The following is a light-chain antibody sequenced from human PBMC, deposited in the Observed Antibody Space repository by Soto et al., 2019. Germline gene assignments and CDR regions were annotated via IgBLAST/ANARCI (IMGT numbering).Light chain of an antibody. J-gene: IGKJ1*01. CDR1: QNIDTS. CDR2: DAS. CDR3: LHYKAFSPWT. V-gene: IGKV1-5*01. Sequence: DIQMTQTPSALPAPIADRITITCRASQNIDTSLAWYQQKPGKAPKSLIFDASNLESGVSSRLSGSGSGTEFTLTNPNLQPDDSATYYCLHYKAFSPWTFGQGTKVDIK.